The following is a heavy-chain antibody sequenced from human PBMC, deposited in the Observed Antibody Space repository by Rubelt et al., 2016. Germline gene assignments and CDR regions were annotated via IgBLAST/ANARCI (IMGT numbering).Heavy chain of an antibody. CDR3: AKAYDYDSSGHYYSHFDS. J-gene: IGHJ4*02. CDR1: GFTFSSYA. CDR2: ISGSAGRT. V-gene: IGHV3-23*01. Sequence: GQLLESGGGLVQPGGSLRLSCAASGFTFSSYAMSWVRQAPGKGLEWVSVISGSAGRTNNADSVKGRFIISRDKSKNTLYLQKNSLRAEDTAIYYCAKAYDYDSSGHYYSHFDSWGQGTLVTVSS. D-gene: IGHD3-22*01.